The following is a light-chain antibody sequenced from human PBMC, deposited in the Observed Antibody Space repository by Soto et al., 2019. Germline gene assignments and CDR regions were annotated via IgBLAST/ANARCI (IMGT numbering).Light chain of an antibody. J-gene: IGLJ2*01. CDR2: EVY. V-gene: IGLV2-8*01. CDR1: SSDIGGYNY. CDR3: SSHAGSINVA. Sequence: QSALTQPPSASGSPGQSVTISCTGSSSDIGGYNYVSWYQQHPGKAPKLIIYEVYKRPSGVPARFSGSKSDNTASLTVSGLQAEDEADYYCSSHAGSINVAFGGGTKLTVL.